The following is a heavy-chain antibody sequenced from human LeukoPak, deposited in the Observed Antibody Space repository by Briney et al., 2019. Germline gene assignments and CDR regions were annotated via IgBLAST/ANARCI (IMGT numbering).Heavy chain of an antibody. D-gene: IGHD5-24*01. J-gene: IGHJ3*02. CDR3: TRQKMATLSHDGFDI. CDR2: ISSTSTYI. CDR1: GFTFSSYS. V-gene: IGHV3-21*01. Sequence: GGSLRLSCAASGFTFSSYSMNWVRQAPGKGLEWVSSISSTSTYIYYADSVKGRFTISRDNAKNSLYLQMNSIRAEDRAVYYCTRQKMATLSHDGFDIWGQGTTVTVSS.